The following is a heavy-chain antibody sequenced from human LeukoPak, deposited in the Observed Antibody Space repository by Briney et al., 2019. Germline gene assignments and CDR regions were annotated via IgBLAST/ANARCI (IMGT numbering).Heavy chain of an antibody. V-gene: IGHV4-34*01. J-gene: IGHJ4*02. CDR1: GESFRGYY. CDR3: ARGAWATRLDS. D-gene: IGHD5-12*01. Sequence: SETLSLTCAVYGESFRGYYWSWIRQPPGKGLEWIGEVYYSGSTNYNPSLKSRVTISIDTSKSQFSLNLNSVAAADTAVYYCARGAWATRLDSWGQGTLVTVSS. CDR2: VYYSGST.